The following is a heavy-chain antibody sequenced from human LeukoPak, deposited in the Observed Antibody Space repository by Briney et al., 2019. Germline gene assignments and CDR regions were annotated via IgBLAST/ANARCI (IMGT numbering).Heavy chain of an antibody. Sequence: PSETLSLTCTVSGGSISSYYWSWIRQPPGKGLEWIGYIYYSGSTNYNPSLKSRVTISVDTSKNQFSLKLSSVTAADTAVYYCARLSGGQLWSYWYFDLWGRGTLVTVSS. D-gene: IGHD5-18*01. CDR1: GGSISSYY. V-gene: IGHV4-59*08. CDR3: ARLSGGQLWSYWYFDL. J-gene: IGHJ2*01. CDR2: IYYSGST.